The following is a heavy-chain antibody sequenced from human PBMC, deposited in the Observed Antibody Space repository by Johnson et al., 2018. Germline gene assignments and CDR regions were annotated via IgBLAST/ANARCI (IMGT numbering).Heavy chain of an antibody. D-gene: IGHD2-2*01. Sequence: QVQLVESGAEVKKXGSSVKVXCKASGGTFSSYAISWVRQAPGQGLEWMGGIIPIFGTANYAQKFQGRVTITADESTRTAYMELSSLRSEDTAGHYCAGEGGDCSSTSCPRMDVWGQGTTVTVSS. CDR2: IIPIFGTA. CDR1: GGTFSSYA. J-gene: IGHJ6*02. V-gene: IGHV1-69*01. CDR3: AGEGGDCSSTSCPRMDV.